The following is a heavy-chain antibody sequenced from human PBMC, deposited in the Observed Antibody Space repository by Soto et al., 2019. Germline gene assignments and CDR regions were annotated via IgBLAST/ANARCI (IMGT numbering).Heavy chain of an antibody. D-gene: IGHD3-22*01. CDR2: ISTNGGST. CDR3: VKGEYYYDSSGYYPFDY. V-gene: IGHV3-64D*06. CDR1: GFTFSSYA. J-gene: IGHJ4*02. Sequence: PGGSLRLSCSASGFTFSSYAMHWARQAPGKGLEYVSSISTNGGSTHYADSVKGRFTISRDNSKNTQYLQMSSLRADDTAVYYCVKGEYYYDSSGYYPFDYWGQGT.